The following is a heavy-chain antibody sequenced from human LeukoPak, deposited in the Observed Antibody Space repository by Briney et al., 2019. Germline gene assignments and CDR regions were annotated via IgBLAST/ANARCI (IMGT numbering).Heavy chain of an antibody. J-gene: IGHJ5*01. CDR1: GHAVTEFS. CDR3: PGPTGAYDS. Sequence: ASVKVSCKVSGHAVTEFSIHWVRQAPGKGLEWLGGFDHEDGKTVYAQSLQGRLTMTEDTSTDTAYMELDRLTSDDTAVYFFPGPTGAYDSWGQGALVIVSS. D-gene: IGHD7-27*01. V-gene: IGHV1-24*01. CDR2: FDHEDGKT.